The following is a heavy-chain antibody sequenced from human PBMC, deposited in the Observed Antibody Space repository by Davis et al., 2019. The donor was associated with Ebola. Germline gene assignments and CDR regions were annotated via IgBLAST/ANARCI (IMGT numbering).Heavy chain of an antibody. Sequence: PGGSLRLSCAASGFTFSSYAMSWVRQAPGKGLEWVSTINGGGGSTDYEDSVKGRFTISRDNSKNTLYLQMNSLRAEDTAVYYCAKDVATYYDFWSGYLRSYYGMDVWGQGTTVTVSS. CDR2: INGGGGST. D-gene: IGHD3-3*01. J-gene: IGHJ6*02. CDR1: GFTFSSYA. CDR3: AKDVATYYDFWSGYLRSYYGMDV. V-gene: IGHV3-23*01.